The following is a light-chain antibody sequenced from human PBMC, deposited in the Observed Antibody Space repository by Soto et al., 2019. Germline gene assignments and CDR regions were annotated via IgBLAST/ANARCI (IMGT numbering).Light chain of an antibody. Sequence: DIQLAHSPSTLSASVGARITITCRATQSINWLAWYQQKPGKAPKLLIFEASRLESGVPSRFSGSGSGTEFTLTISSLQPDYFGTYYCQHYDTYSPMWTFGQGTKVDIK. V-gene: IGKV1-5*03. J-gene: IGKJ1*01. CDR1: QSINW. CDR3: QHYDTYSPMWT. CDR2: EAS.